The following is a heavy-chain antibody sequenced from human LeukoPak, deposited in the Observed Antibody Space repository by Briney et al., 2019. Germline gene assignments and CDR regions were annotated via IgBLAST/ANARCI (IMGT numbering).Heavy chain of an antibody. CDR3: ARDRRIVGANLQGY. J-gene: IGHJ4*02. Sequence: ASVKVSCKASGYTFTSHGISWVRQAPGQGLEWMGWISAYNGNTNYAQKLQGRVTMTTDTSTSTAYMELRSLRSDDTAVYYCARDRRIVGANLQGYWGQGTLVTVSS. CDR1: GYTFTSHG. V-gene: IGHV1-18*01. D-gene: IGHD1-26*01. CDR2: ISAYNGNT.